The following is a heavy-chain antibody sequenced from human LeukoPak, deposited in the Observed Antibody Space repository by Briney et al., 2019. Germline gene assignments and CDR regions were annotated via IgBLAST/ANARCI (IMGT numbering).Heavy chain of an antibody. CDR3: ARDGFRRTYYDLWSGYYSYYFDY. CDR1: GYTFTSYG. D-gene: IGHD3-3*01. CDR2: ISAYNGNT. V-gene: IGHV1-18*01. Sequence: ASVKVSCKASGYTFTSYGISWVRQAPGQGLEWMGWISAYNGNTNYAQKLQGRVTMTTDTSTSTAYMELRSLRSDDTAVYYCARDGFRRTYYDLWSGYYSYYFDYWGQGTLVTVSS. J-gene: IGHJ4*02.